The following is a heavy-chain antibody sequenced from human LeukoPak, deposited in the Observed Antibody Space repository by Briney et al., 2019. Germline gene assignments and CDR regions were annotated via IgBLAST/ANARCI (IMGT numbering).Heavy chain of an antibody. CDR3: AKDRRQQLWYGQYDAFDI. V-gene: IGHV3-23*01. Sequence: PGGSLRLSCAASGFTFSSYAMSWVRQAPGKGLEWVSAISGSGGSTYYADSVKGRFTISRDNSKNTLYLQMNSLRAEDTAVYYCAKDRRQQLWYGQYDAFDIWGQGTMVTVSS. CDR1: GFTFSSYA. CDR2: ISGSGGST. D-gene: IGHD5-18*01. J-gene: IGHJ3*02.